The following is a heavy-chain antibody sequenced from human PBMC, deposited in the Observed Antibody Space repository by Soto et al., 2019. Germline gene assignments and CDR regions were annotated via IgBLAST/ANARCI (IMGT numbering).Heavy chain of an antibody. V-gene: IGHV4-31*03. J-gene: IGHJ4*02. D-gene: IGHD6-19*01. CDR1: GGSISRGGYY. CDR3: ARLAVAGSYFDY. Sequence: QVQLQESGPGLVKPSQTLSLTCTVSGGSISRGGYYWSWIRQHPGKGLEWIGYIYYSGSTYYNPSLKSRVTISVYTSKNHFSLKLSSVTAADTAVYYCARLAVAGSYFDYWGQGTLVTVSS. CDR2: IYYSGST.